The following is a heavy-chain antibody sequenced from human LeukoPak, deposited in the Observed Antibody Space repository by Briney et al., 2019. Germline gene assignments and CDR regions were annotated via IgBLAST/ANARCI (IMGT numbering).Heavy chain of an antibody. V-gene: IGHV4-59*01. CDR2: IYYRGTT. CDR1: GGPFSSFY. J-gene: IGHJ3*02. D-gene: IGHD2-21*01. Sequence: SETLSLTCTVSGGPFSSFYWSWIRQPPGKGPEWLGHIYYRGTTNYNPSLKSRVTISLDAPRNQISLKLRTVTAADTAVYYCARGDWNAFDIWAQGTLVTVSS. CDR3: ARGDWNAFDI.